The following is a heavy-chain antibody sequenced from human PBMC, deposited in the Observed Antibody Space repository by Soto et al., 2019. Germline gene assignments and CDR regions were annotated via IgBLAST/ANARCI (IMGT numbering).Heavy chain of an antibody. CDR3: AREVVSGYDLGY. J-gene: IGHJ4*02. CDR2: INADNGNT. V-gene: IGHV1-3*01. D-gene: IGHD5-12*01. Sequence: QVQLVQSGADVKKPGASVKVSCKASGYTFSSYAIRWVRQVPGQRPEWMGWINADNGNTKYSQRFQGRVTFARDTSANTVYMEVSSVRSEDTAVYYCAREVVSGYDLGYWGQGTLVTVSS. CDR1: GYTFSSYA.